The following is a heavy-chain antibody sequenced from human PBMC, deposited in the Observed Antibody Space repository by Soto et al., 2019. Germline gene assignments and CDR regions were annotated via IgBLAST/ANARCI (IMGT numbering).Heavy chain of an antibody. V-gene: IGHV4-34*01. CDR3: ARGWGTIFDD. Sequence: QVQLQQWGAGLLKPSETLSLTCAVYGGSFSGYYWNWIRQPPGKGLEWIGEINHGGSTNYNPSLKSRVTSXXDTSKNQFSLKLSSVTAADTAVYYCARGWGTIFDDWGQGTLVTVSS. J-gene: IGHJ4*02. CDR2: INHGGST. D-gene: IGHD7-27*01. CDR1: GGSFSGYY.